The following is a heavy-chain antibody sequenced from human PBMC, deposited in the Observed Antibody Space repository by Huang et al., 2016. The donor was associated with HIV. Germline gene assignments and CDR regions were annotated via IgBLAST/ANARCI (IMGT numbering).Heavy chain of an antibody. Sequence: EVQLVESGGGLVQPGGSLRLSCAASGFSIRSYWMHWVRQAPGKGRVWVTRINSDGSSTSYADSVKGRFTISRDNAKNTLYLQMDSLRAEDTAVYYCARDPRIQSWLNFFDYWGQGTLVSVSS. D-gene: IGHD3-22*01. CDR2: INSDGSST. V-gene: IGHV3-74*01. CDR1: GFSIRSYW. J-gene: IGHJ4*02. CDR3: ARDPRIQSWLNFFDY.